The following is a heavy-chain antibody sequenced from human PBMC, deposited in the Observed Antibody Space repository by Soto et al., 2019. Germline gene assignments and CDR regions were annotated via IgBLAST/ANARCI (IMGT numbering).Heavy chain of an antibody. CDR2: IKQDGSEK. Sequence: QPGGSLRLSCVASGFTFSSFWMSWVRQAPGKGLEWVANIKQDGSEKYYVDSVKGRFTISRDNAKNSLYVQMNSLRDEDTAVYYCARVGPSGGSQLVGYYYGLDVWGQGTTVTVSS. CDR1: GFTFSSFW. V-gene: IGHV3-7*01. J-gene: IGHJ6*02. D-gene: IGHD2-15*01. CDR3: ARVGPSGGSQLVGYYYGLDV.